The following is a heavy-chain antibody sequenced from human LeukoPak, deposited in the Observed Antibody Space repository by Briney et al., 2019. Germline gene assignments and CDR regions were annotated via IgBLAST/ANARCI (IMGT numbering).Heavy chain of an antibody. CDR2: IYYGGST. CDR3: ARHFRYYDSSGPAENDAFDI. J-gene: IGHJ3*02. Sequence: SETLSLTCTVSGCSISSYYWSWIRHPPGKGLEWIGYIYYGGSTNYNPSLKSRVTISVDTSKNQFSLKLSSVTAADTAVYYCARHFRYYDSSGPAENDAFDIWGQGTMVTVSS. V-gene: IGHV4-59*08. CDR1: GCSISSYY. D-gene: IGHD3-22*01.